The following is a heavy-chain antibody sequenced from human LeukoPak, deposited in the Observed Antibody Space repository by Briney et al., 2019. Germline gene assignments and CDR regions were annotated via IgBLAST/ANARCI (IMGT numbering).Heavy chain of an antibody. D-gene: IGHD3-22*01. CDR3: ARVPPTYYYDSSGYYGEPGYDY. J-gene: IGHJ4*02. CDR1: GGSISSYY. CDR2: IYYSGST. V-gene: IGHV4-59*01. Sequence: SETLSLTCTVSGGSISSYYWSWIRQPPGKGLEWIGYIYYSGSTNYNPSLKSRVTISVDTSKNQFSLKLSSVTAADTAVYYCARVPPTYYYDSSGYYGEPGYDYWGQGTLVTVSS.